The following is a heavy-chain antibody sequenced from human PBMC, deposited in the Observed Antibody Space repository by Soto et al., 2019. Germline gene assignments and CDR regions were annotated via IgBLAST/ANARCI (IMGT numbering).Heavy chain of an antibody. CDR1: GFTFSSYG. Sequence: QSGGSLRLSCAASGFTFSSYGMHWVRQAPGKGLEWVAVISYDGSNKYYADSVKGRFTISRDNSKNTLYLQMNSLRAEDTAVYYCAKDQRFLEWLSPFDYWGQGTLVTVSS. V-gene: IGHV3-30*18. J-gene: IGHJ4*02. D-gene: IGHD3-3*01. CDR3: AKDQRFLEWLSPFDY. CDR2: ISYDGSNK.